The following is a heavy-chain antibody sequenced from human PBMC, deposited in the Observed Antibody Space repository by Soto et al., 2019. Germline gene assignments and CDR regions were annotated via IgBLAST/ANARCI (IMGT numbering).Heavy chain of an antibody. CDR2: ISAYNGNT. CDR3: ARGAFCGGAPGCRDMDV. V-gene: IGHV1-18*01. J-gene: IGHJ6*02. CDR1: GYKFISHS. Sequence: ASVKVSCKSSGYKFISHSITWLRQAPGQGLEWMGRISAYNGNTNYAQKLQGRVTMTTDTSTNTAYMELRSLRSDDTAVYYCARGAFCGGAPGCRDMDVWGQGTTVTVSS. D-gene: IGHD2-21*01.